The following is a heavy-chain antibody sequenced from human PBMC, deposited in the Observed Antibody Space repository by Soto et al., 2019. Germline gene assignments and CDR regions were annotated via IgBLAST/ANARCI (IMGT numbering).Heavy chain of an antibody. CDR3: ARAVYCTTANCWDDFHYYNIDV. V-gene: IGHV4-30-4*01. D-gene: IGHD2-2*01. J-gene: IGHJ6*02. CDR2: IYNNGGS. Sequence: QVLLQESGPGLVKPSQTLSLTCTVSGASVTSGDYYWSCIRQPPGKGLEWIGYIYNNGGSYYNPSLKGRLTISIDTSKNHFSLKLKSVTAADTAIYYCARAVYCTTANCWDDFHYYNIDVWGQGTAVTVSS. CDR1: GASVTSGDYY.